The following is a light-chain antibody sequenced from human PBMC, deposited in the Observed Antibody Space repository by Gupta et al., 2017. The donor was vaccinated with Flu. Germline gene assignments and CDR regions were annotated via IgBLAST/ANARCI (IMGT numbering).Light chain of an antibody. V-gene: IGLV3-21*02. CDR1: NIGSKS. Sequence: GQTTRNTGGENNIGSKSVHWYHQKPGQAPVLFVHDDRDRSSGIPERFSGSNSESTATLTTSRVEAGDEADYYCQVGERSSNHRVFGGGTKLTVL. CDR2: DDR. J-gene: IGLJ3*02. CDR3: QVGERSSNHRV.